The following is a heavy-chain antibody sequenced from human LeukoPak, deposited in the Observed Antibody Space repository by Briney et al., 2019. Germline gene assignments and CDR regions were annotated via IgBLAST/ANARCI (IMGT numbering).Heavy chain of an antibody. V-gene: IGHV3-30*02. J-gene: IGHJ4*02. CDR1: GFTFSSYG. D-gene: IGHD4-17*01. CDR3: VTGHWADYG. CDR2: IRYDGSNK. Sequence: GGSLRLSCAASGFTFSSYGMHWVRQAPGKGLEWVAFIRYDGSNKYYADSVKGRFTISRDNSKNTLYLQMNSLKVEDTAVYYCVTGHWADYGRDQGTRVTVSS.